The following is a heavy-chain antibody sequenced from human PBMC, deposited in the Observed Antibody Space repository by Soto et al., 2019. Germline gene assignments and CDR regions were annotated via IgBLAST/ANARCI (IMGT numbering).Heavy chain of an antibody. D-gene: IGHD3-22*01. J-gene: IGHJ1*01. Sequence: AGSLRLSCAASGFTVSSNYMSWVRQAPGKGLEWVSVIYSGGSTYYADSVKGRFTISRDNSKNTLYLQMNSLRAEDTAVYYCARDRVESGYPEYFQHWGQGTLVTVSS. CDR3: ARDRVESGYPEYFQH. CDR1: GFTVSSNY. V-gene: IGHV3-53*01. CDR2: IYSGGST.